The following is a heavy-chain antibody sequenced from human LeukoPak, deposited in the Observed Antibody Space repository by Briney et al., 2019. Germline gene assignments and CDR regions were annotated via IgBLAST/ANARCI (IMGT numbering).Heavy chain of an antibody. J-gene: IGHJ4*02. V-gene: IGHV4-30-4*08. CDR2: IYYSGST. Sequence: SETLSLTCAVYGGSFSGYYWSWIRQPPGKGLEWIGYIYYSGSTYYNPSLKSRVTISVDTSKNQFSLKLSSVTAADTAVYYCARETWELLFDYWGQGTLVTVSS. CDR1: GGSFSGYY. CDR3: ARETWELLFDY. D-gene: IGHD1-26*01.